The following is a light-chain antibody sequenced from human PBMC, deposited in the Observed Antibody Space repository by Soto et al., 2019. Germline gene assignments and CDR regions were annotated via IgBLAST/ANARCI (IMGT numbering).Light chain of an antibody. CDR1: SSDIGGSNY. CDR3: CSYAGGFTWV. CDR2: DVS. V-gene: IGLV2-11*01. J-gene: IGLJ3*02. Sequence: QSALTQPRSVSGSPGQSVTISCTGTSSDIGGSNYVSWYQHHPGKAPKLMIYDVSKRPSGVPDRFSGSKSGNTASLTISGLQAEDEADYYCCSYAGGFTWVFGGVTKLTVL.